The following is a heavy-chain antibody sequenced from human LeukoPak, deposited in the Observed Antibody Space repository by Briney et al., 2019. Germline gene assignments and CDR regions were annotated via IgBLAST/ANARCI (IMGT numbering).Heavy chain of an antibody. Sequence: GESLKISCKASGYTFTDYWIGWVRQMPGKGLECMGIIYPGDSDTRYTPSFQGHVTISADTSFSTAYLQWSSLKASDTAIYYCARRAEGFNRVFVYWGQGTLVTVSS. CDR2: IYPGDSDT. CDR1: GYTFTDYW. D-gene: IGHD3-10*01. J-gene: IGHJ4*02. CDR3: ARRAEGFNRVFVY. V-gene: IGHV5-51*01.